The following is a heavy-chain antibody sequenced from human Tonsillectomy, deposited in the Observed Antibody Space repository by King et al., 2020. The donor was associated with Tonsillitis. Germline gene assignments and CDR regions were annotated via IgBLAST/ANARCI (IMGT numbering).Heavy chain of an antibody. J-gene: IGHJ3*02. CDR2: IIGSGGST. CDR3: AKGRSLSSPQDIVVVTDAFDI. Sequence: VQLVESGGGVVQPGVSLRLSCAASGFTFSSYAMSWVRQAPGKGLEWVSAIIGSGGSTDYADSVKGRVTISRDNSKNTLYLPMNSLRAEDTAVYYCAKGRSLSSPQDIVVVTDAFDIWGQGTMVTVSS. V-gene: IGHV3-23*04. CDR1: GFTFSSYA. D-gene: IGHD2-21*02.